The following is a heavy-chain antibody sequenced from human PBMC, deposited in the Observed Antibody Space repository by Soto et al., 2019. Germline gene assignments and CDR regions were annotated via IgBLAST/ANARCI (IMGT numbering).Heavy chain of an antibody. Sequence: QVQLVQSGAEVKKPGYSVKVSCKASGGTFSTYGINWVRQAPGQGLEWMGGIIPIFDTTNYAQKFQGKFTITADESTSTVYMELSSLSSEDTAGYYCARDDVAAATSGMDVWGRGTTVTVSS. J-gene: IGHJ6*02. V-gene: IGHV1-69*01. CDR2: IIPIFDTT. D-gene: IGHD2-2*01. CDR3: ARDDVAAATSGMDV. CDR1: GGTFSTYG.